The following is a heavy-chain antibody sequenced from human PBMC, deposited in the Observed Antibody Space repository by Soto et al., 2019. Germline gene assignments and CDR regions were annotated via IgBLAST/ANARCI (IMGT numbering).Heavy chain of an antibody. J-gene: IGHJ1*01. Sequence: GASVKVSCKSSGGPFSSYGISWVRQAPGQGLEWMGGIIPIFGTANYAQKFQGRVTITADESTSTAYMELSSLRSEDTAVYYCAIPTGIAAAGSYFQHWGQGTLVTVSS. CDR1: GGPFSSYG. D-gene: IGHD6-13*01. CDR2: IIPIFGTA. V-gene: IGHV1-69*13. CDR3: AIPTGIAAAGSYFQH.